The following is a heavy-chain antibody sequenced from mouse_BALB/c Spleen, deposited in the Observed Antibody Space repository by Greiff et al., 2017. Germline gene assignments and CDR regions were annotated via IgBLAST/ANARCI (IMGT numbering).Heavy chain of an antibody. V-gene: IGHV1S56*01. CDR2: IYPGNVNT. Sequence: QVQLQQSGPELVKPGASVRISCKASGYTFTSYYIHWVKQRPGQGLEWIGWIYPGNVNTKYNEKFKGKATLTADKSSSTAYMQLSSLTSEDSAVYFCARSSGTRYWYFDVWGAGTTVTVSS. D-gene: IGHD4-1*01. J-gene: IGHJ1*01. CDR3: ARSSGTRYWYFDV. CDR1: GYTFTSYY.